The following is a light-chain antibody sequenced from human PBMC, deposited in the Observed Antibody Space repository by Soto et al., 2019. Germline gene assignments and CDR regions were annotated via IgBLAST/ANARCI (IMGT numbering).Light chain of an antibody. Sequence: DIQMTQSPSTLSASVGDRVTITCRASQSTSTWLACYQQRPGKTPKLLISEASKLESGVPSRFSGSGSGTEFPLTISSLQRDDFATYYLQQYITSPSAFGQGTKVEI. CDR3: QQYITSPSA. J-gene: IGKJ1*01. CDR2: EAS. CDR1: QSTSTW. V-gene: IGKV1-5*03.